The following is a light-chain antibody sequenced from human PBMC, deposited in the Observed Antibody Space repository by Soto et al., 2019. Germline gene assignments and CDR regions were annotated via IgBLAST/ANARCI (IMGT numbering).Light chain of an antibody. CDR3: LQHNSDPYT. CDR1: QGIRND. V-gene: IGKV1-17*01. CDR2: GAS. Sequence: DIQMTQSPSSLSASVGDSVTITCRASQGIRNDLSWYQHKPGRAPKRLIYGASSLQSGVPSRFSGSGSGTDFTLTISSLQPEDFATYYCLQHNSDPYTLGPGTKLEIK. J-gene: IGKJ2*01.